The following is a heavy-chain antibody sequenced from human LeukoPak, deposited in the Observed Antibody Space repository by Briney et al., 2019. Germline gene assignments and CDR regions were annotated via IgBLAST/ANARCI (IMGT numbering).Heavy chain of an antibody. CDR3: ARDSIYCSSTSCYTVDY. CDR1: GYTFTSYC. J-gene: IGHJ4*02. V-gene: IGHV1-18*01. Sequence: ASVKVSCKASGYTFTSYCISWVRQAPGQGLEWMGWISAYNGNTNYAQKLQGRVTMTTDTSTSTAYMELRSLRSDDTAVYYCARDSIYCSSTSCYTVDYWGQGTLVTVSS. D-gene: IGHD2-2*02. CDR2: ISAYNGNT.